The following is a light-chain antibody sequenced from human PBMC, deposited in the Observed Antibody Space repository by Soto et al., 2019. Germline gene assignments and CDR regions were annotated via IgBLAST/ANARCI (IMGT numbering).Light chain of an antibody. CDR3: QLRGDWPLFS. CDR2: AAS. J-gene: IGKJ3*01. Sequence: EIVLTQSPATLSLSPGERATLSCRASQSVSSSLAGYQQKPGQAPRLLIYAASNRATGIPARFSGSGSGTDFTLTISSLEPEDFAVYYCQLRGDWPLFSFGPGTKVDIK. CDR1: QSVSSS. V-gene: IGKV3-11*01.